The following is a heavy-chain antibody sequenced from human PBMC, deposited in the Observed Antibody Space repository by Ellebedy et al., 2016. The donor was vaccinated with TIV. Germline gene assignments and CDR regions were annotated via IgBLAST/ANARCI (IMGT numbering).Heavy chain of an antibody. CDR1: GYTFISSG. CDR3: ARYCGGDCYSGDLDY. CDR2: ISAYNGNT. D-gene: IGHD2-21*02. J-gene: IGHJ4*02. V-gene: IGHV1-18*01. Sequence: AASVKVSCKASGYTFISSGISWVRQAPGQGLEWMGWISAYNGNTNYAQKLQGRVTMTTDTSTSTAYMELRSLRSDDTAVYYCARYCGGDCYSGDLDYWGQGTLVTVSS.